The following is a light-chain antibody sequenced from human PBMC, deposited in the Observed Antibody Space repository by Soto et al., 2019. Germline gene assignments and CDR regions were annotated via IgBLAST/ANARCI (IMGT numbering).Light chain of an antibody. CDR2: AAS. V-gene: IGKV3-15*01. CDR3: QQYSDWPLVT. Sequence: EIVMTQSPATLSVSLGERATLSCRASQSVGTYLAWYQQKPGQPPNLLIFAASTRATGIPARFSGTGSGSDFTLTINGLQSEDFAVYSCQQYSDWPLVTFGGGTRVEIK. J-gene: IGKJ4*01. CDR1: QSVGTY.